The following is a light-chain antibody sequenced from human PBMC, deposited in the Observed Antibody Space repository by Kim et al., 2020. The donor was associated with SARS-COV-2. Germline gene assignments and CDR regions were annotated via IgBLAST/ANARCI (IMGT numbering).Light chain of an antibody. J-gene: IGLJ2*01. V-gene: IGLV3-9*01. Sequence: SYELTQPLSVSVALGQTARITCEGNNIGNRLVNWYQQKPGQAPVMVIHKDSNRPSGIPEGFSGSNSGKAATLTIIKVQAGDEADYYCQVWDSNTVVFGGGTQLTVL. CDR3: QVWDSNTVV. CDR2: KDS. CDR1: NIGNRL.